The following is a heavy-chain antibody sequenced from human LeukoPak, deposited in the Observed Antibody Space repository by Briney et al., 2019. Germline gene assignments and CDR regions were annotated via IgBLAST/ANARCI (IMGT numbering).Heavy chain of an antibody. CDR3: ARARASTSNLGYFDY. CDR1: GFTFSSYT. V-gene: IGHV3-48*01. CDR2: VSSGSSTI. D-gene: IGHD1-26*01. J-gene: IGHJ4*02. Sequence: GGSLRLSCAASGFTFSSYTMIWVRQASRKGLEWASSVSSGSSTIYYADSVKGRFTISRDNAKNSLYLQMNSLRAEDTAVYFCARARASTSNLGYFDYWGQGTLVTVSS.